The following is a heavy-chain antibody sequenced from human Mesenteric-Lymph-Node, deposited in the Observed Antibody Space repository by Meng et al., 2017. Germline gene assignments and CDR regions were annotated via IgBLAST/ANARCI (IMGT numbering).Heavy chain of an antibody. D-gene: IGHD2-15*01. J-gene: IGHJ4*02. CDR2: IYHSGST. V-gene: IGHV4-4*02. CDR1: GGSISSSNW. CDR3: ATVVAASNGASFDY. Sequence: SETLSLTCAVSGGSISSSNWWSWVRQPPGKGLEWIGEIYHSGSTNYNPSLKSRVTISVDKSKNQFSLKLSSVTAADTAVYYCATVVAASNGASFDYWGQGTLVTVSS.